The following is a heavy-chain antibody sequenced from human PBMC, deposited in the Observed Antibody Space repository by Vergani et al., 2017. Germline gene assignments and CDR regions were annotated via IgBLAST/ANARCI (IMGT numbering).Heavy chain of an antibody. D-gene: IGHD4-17*01. CDR3: ARDSHDYGDLAGGYFDY. J-gene: IGHJ4*02. CDR2: IYYSGST. CDR1: GGPISSGGYY. Sequence: QVQLQESGPGLVKPSQTLSLTCTVSGGPISSGGYYWSWIRQHPGKGLEWIGYIYYSGSTYYNPSLKSRVTIPVDTSKNQFSLKLSSVTAADTAVYYCARDSHDYGDLAGGYFDYWGQGTLVTVSS. V-gene: IGHV4-31*03.